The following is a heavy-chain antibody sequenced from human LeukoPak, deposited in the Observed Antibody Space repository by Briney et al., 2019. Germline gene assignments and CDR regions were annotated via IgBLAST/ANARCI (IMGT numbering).Heavy chain of an antibody. CDR1: GGSISSYY. Sequence: SETLSLTCTVSGGSISSYYWSWIRQPPGKGLEWIGYIYYSGSTNYNPSLKSRVTISVDTSKNQFSLKLSSVTAADTAVYYCARGSKAPAMYYDFWSGYYSEWFDPWGQGTLVTVSS. CDR3: ARGSKAPAMYYDFWSGYYSEWFDP. J-gene: IGHJ5*02. V-gene: IGHV4-59*08. CDR2: IYYSGST. D-gene: IGHD3-3*01.